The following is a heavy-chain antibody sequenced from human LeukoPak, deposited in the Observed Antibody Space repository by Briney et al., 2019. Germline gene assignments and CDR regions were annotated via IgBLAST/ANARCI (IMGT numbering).Heavy chain of an antibody. CDR3: VKGSSSSRPYYFGY. Sequence: GGSLRLSCAASGFTFSRYAMSWVRQAPGKELEWVSAITNTGGDTYHADSVKGRLTISRDSSKNSLYLQMSSLRVEDTAVYYCVKGSSSSRPYYFGYWGQGTLVTVSS. CDR2: ITNTGGDT. J-gene: IGHJ4*02. D-gene: IGHD6-6*01. CDR1: GFTFSRYA. V-gene: IGHV3-23*01.